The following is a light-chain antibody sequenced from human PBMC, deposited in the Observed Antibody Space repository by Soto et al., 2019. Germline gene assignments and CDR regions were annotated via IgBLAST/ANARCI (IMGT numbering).Light chain of an antibody. CDR1: QSVSSN. V-gene: IGKV3-15*01. CDR2: GAS. Sequence: EIVMTHSPATLSVSPGERATLSCRASQSVSSNLAWYQHKPGQAPRLLIYGASTWATGIPARFSGSGSGAEFTLTISSLQSEDFAVYYCQQYDNWPLTFGGGTKVEIK. CDR3: QQYDNWPLT. J-gene: IGKJ4*01.